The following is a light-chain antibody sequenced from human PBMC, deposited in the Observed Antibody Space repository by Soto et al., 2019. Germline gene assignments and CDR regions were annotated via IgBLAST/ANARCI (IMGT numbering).Light chain of an antibody. V-gene: IGKV3-11*01. J-gene: IGKJ2*01. Sequence: EIVLTQSPATLSLSPGDRATLSCRASQSVDRYLPWYQEKPGQAPRLLIYDTSDRATGIPDRFGGSGSGTDFTLTISSLEPEDFAVYYCQQGSNWYTFGQGTKLEIK. CDR3: QQGSNWYT. CDR1: QSVDRY. CDR2: DTS.